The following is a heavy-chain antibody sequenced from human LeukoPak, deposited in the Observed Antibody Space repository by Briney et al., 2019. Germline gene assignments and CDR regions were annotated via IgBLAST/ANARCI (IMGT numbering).Heavy chain of an antibody. CDR2: ISAYNGNT. CDR3: ASTDFIVVVPAAISH. CDR1: DHTFTSYG. J-gene: IGHJ4*02. V-gene: IGHV1-18*01. Sequence: ASVKVSCKASDHTFTSYGISWVRQAPGQGLEWMGWISAYNGNTNYAQKLQGRVTMTTDTSTSTAYMELRSLRSDDTAVYYCASTDFIVVVPAAISHWGQGTLVTVSS. D-gene: IGHD2-2*01.